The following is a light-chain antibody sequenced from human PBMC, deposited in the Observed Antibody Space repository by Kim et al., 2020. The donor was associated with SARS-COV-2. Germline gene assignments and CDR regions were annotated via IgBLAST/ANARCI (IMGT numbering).Light chain of an antibody. CDR2: DVS. J-gene: IGLJ3*02. V-gene: IGLV2-14*03. CDR1: SSDVGAYAY. CDR3: ASYTTSRTWV. Sequence: GQSLPFSCTGTSSDVGAYAYVSWYQKHPGKVPKLIIFDVSKRPSGISNRFSGYKSENTASLTISGLQAEDEADYYCASYTTSRTWVFGGGTQLTVL.